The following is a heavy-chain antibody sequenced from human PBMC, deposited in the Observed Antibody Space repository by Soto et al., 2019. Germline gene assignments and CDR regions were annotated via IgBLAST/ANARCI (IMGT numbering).Heavy chain of an antibody. V-gene: IGHV3-48*02. CDR2: ISTRSSSI. D-gene: IGHD3-9*01. CDR3: ARDLYSRYFAPRGLDV. Sequence: GGSLMLANAAYGVAFSGYSMNRVRQAPGNGLEWVSFISTRSSSIYYADSVKGRFTISRDDAKNSLFLQMNSLRDEDTAVYYCARDLYSRYFAPRGLDVWGQGTSVTVSS. CDR1: GVAFSGYS. J-gene: IGHJ6*02.